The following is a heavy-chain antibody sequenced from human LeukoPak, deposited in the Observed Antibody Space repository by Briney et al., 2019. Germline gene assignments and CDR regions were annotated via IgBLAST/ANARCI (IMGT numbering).Heavy chain of an antibody. J-gene: IGHJ4*02. CDR1: GGSISSYY. CDR2: IYYRGST. Sequence: SETLSLACIVSGGSISSYYGSWIRQPPGKGLEWMGYIYYRGSTNYNPSLKSRVTISVDTSKNQFSLKLSSVTAAVTAVYYCARRGTGWYYQGGQGTVVSVSS. CDR3: ARRGTGWYYQ. D-gene: IGHD6-19*01. V-gene: IGHV4-59*01.